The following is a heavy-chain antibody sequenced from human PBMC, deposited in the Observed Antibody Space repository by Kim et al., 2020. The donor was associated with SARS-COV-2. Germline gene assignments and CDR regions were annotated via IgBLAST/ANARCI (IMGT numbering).Heavy chain of an antibody. CDR1: GGSISSGGYS. D-gene: IGHD7-27*01. Sequence: SETLSLTCAVSGGSISSGGYSWSWIRQPPGKGLEWIGYIFHYGTTYYSPSLNSRVTMSVDRSKNQVYLKLTSLTAADTAMYFCARNKLGGGAFDVWGEGT. J-gene: IGHJ3*01. CDR3: ARNKLGGGAFDV. V-gene: IGHV4-30-2*01. CDR2: IFHYGTT.